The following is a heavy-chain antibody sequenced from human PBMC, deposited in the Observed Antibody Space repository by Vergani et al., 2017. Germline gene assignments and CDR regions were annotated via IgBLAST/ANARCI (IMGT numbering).Heavy chain of an antibody. J-gene: IGHJ6*02. CDR2: IIPIFGIA. CDR1: GVTFSSYA. V-gene: IGHV1-69*17. D-gene: IGHD5/OR15-5a*01. Sequence: QVQLVQSGAEVKKPGSSVKVSCKASGVTFSSYAISWVRQAPGQGLEWMGGIIPIFGIANYAQKFQGRVTLTADKSTSTAYMELSSLRSEDTAVYYCAGMVVSTIADYYYCMDVWGQGTTVTVSS. CDR3: AGMVVSTIADYYYCMDV.